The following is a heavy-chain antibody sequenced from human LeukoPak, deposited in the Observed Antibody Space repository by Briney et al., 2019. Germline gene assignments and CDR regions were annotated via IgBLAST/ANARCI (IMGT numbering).Heavy chain of an antibody. CDR2: ISNNGGST. V-gene: IGHV3-64*01. J-gene: IGHJ4*02. D-gene: IGHD3-3*01. CDR3: ARDSAPRVTIFGVVPFDY. Sequence: GGSLRLSCAASGFTFSSYDMHWVRQAPGKGLEYVSAISNNGGSTYYTNSVKGRFTISRDNSKNTLYLQMGSLRAEDMAVYYCARDSAPRVTIFGVVPFDYWGQGTLVTVSS. CDR1: GFTFSSYD.